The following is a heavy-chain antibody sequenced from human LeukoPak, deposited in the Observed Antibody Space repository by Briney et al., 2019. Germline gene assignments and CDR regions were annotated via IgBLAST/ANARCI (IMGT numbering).Heavy chain of an antibody. CDR2: IYTSGTP. D-gene: IGHD3-22*01. J-gene: IGHJ4*02. CDR3: ATELDYYDSSGYSTFDY. V-gene: IGHV4-61*02. Sequence: SETLSLTCTVSGGSISSGTYYWTWIRQPAGKGLEWIGRIYTSGTPNYNPSLKSRVTISMDTSKNQFSLRLSSVTAADTPVYYCATELDYYDSSGYSTFDYWGQGTLVTVSS. CDR1: GGSISSGTYY.